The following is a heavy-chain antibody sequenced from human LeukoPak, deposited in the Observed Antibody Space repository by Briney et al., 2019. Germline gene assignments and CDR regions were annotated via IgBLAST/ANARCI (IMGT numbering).Heavy chain of an antibody. CDR1: GFTFSSYG. CDR3: ARENLAYCGGDCYPGY. V-gene: IGHV3-33*01. CDR2: IWYDGSNK. J-gene: IGHJ4*02. D-gene: IGHD2-21*02. Sequence: GGSLRLSCAASGFTFSSYGMHWARQAPGKGLEWVAVIWYDGSNKYYADSVKGRFTISRDNSKNTLYLQVNSLRAEDTAVYYCARENLAYCGGDCYPGYWGQGTLVTVSS.